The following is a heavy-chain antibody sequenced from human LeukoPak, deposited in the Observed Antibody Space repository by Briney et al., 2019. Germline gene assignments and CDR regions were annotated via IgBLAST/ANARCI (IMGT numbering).Heavy chain of an antibody. CDR3: AKAETRSGWPTYDY. CDR2: ISYDGNNK. J-gene: IGHJ4*02. D-gene: IGHD6-19*01. V-gene: IGHV3-30*04. Sequence: PGGSLRLSCAASGFTFSSYAMHWVRQAPGKGLEWVAVISYDGNNKYYADSVKGRFTISRDNSKNTLYLQMNSLRAEDTAVYYCAKAETRSGWPTYDYWGQGTLVTVSS. CDR1: GFTFSSYA.